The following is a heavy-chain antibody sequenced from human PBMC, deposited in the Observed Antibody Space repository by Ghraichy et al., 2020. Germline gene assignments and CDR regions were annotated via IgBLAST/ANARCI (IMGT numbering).Heavy chain of an antibody. CDR3: ARWSGYCSGGSCYSKIQGQYYFDY. CDR2: INHSGST. CDR1: GGSFSGYY. V-gene: IGHV4-34*01. D-gene: IGHD2-15*01. Sequence: SETLSLTCAVYGGSFSGYYWSWIRQPPGKGLEWIGEINHSGSTNYNPSLKSRVTISVDTSKNQFSLKLSSVTAADTAVYYCARWSGYCSGGSCYSKIQGQYYFDYWGQGTLVTVSS. J-gene: IGHJ4*02.